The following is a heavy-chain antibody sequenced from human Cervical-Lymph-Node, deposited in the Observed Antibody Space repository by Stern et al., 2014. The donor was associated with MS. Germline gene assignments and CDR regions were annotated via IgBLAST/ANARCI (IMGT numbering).Heavy chain of an antibody. CDR1: GDTFTSHY. Sequence: VQLVESGPEVKKPGASVRGSCKASGDTFTSHYMHWVRQAPGKGLEWVGLINPSTGSSIYAQRFQGRVAMTRDTSSTTVYLELSSLTSEETALYYCARDVARKYYFDSWGQGTLVTVSS. V-gene: IGHV1-46*01. D-gene: IGHD2-21*01. CDR3: ARDVARKYYFDS. CDR2: INPSTGSS. J-gene: IGHJ4*02.